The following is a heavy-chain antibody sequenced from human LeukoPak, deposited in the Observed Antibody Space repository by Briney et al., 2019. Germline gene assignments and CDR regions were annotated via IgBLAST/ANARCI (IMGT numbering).Heavy chain of an antibody. Sequence: GRSLRLSCAGSGFSFNTYRMNWIRQAPGKGLEWISYISSSGSTIYYADSVKGRFTISRDNAKNSLYLQMNSLRAEDTAVYYCVRELATWGQGTLVTVSS. CDR1: GFSFNTYR. CDR3: VRELAT. D-gene: IGHD6-6*01. J-gene: IGHJ4*02. CDR2: ISSSGSTI. V-gene: IGHV3-48*01.